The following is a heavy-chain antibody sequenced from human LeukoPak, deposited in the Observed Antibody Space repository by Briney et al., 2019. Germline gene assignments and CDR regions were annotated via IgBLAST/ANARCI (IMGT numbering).Heavy chain of an antibody. V-gene: IGHV6-1*01. CDR2: TYYRSKWYN. CDR1: GDSVSSNSAA. CDR3: ARHIVRSSGWHNDY. J-gene: IGHJ4*02. Sequence: SQTLSLTCAISGDSVSSNSAAWNWIRQPPSRGLEWLGRTYYRSKWYNDYAVSVKSRITINPDTSKNQFSLKLSSVTAADTAVYYCARHIVRSSGWHNDYWGQGTLVTVSS. D-gene: IGHD6-19*01.